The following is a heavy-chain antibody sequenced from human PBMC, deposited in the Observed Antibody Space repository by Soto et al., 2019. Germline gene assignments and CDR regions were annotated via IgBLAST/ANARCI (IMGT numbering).Heavy chain of an antibody. V-gene: IGHV4-59*01. CDR3: ARDSTTWFPYYGIDV. CDR2: VSDSGRT. Sequence: LSLTCTVSGDSLDYYYWSWIRQPPGKGLEWIGDVSDSGRTNYNPSLRSRVTISVDTSKNQFSLKLNSVTAADTAVYYCARDSTTWFPYYGIDVWGQGTTVTVSS. D-gene: IGHD2-2*01. J-gene: IGHJ6*02. CDR1: GDSLDYYY.